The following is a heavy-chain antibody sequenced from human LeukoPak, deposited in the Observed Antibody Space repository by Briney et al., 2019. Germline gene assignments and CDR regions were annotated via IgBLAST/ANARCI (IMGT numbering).Heavy chain of an antibody. V-gene: IGHV3-48*02. CDR3: ARDQSDYYGSGSYSEGSY. CDR1: GFTFSTYS. D-gene: IGHD3-10*01. Sequence: GGSLRLSCAASGFTFSTYSMKWVRQAPGKGLEWVSYISSSSGTIYYADSVKGRFTISRDNAKSSLYLQTNGLRDEDTAVYYCARDQSDYYGSGSYSEGSYWGQGTLVTVSS. J-gene: IGHJ4*02. CDR2: ISSSSGTI.